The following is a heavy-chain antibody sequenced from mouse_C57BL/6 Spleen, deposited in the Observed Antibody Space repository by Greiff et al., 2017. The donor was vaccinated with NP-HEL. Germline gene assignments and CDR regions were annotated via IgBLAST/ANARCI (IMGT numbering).Heavy chain of an antibody. CDR3: ARLYDYDAGFAY. D-gene: IGHD2-4*01. J-gene: IGHJ3*01. V-gene: IGHV5-15*01. Sequence: EVQVVESGGGLVQPGGSLKLSCAASGFTFSDYGMAWVRQAPRKGPEWVAFISNLAYSIYYADTVTGRFTISRENAKNTLYLEMSSLRSEDTAMYYCARLYDYDAGFAYWGQGTLVTVSA. CDR1: GFTFSDYG. CDR2: ISNLAYSI.